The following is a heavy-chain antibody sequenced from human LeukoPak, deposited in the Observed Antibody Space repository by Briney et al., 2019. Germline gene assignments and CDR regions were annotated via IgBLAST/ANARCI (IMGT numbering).Heavy chain of an antibody. V-gene: IGHV1-18*01. CDR3: ARDRSHYHILTGYHAARDAFDI. CDR1: GYTFTSYG. Sequence: GASVKVSCKASGYTFTSYGISWVRQAPGQGLEWMGWICAYNGNTNYAQKLQGRVTMTTDTSTSTAYMELRSLRSDDTAVYYCARDRSHYHILTGYHAARDAFDIWGQGTMVTVSS. J-gene: IGHJ3*02. D-gene: IGHD3-9*01. CDR2: ICAYNGNT.